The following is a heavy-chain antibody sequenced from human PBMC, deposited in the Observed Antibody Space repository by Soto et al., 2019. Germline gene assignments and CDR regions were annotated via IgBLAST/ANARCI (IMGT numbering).Heavy chain of an antibody. CDR2: IYHSGGT. D-gene: IGHD5-12*01. CDR3: ARDRGGYGVFDY. Sequence: SETLSLTCSVSAGSISSGGYYWNWIRQPPGKGLEWIGYIYHSGGTYSSPSLRSRVTISVDTSKNQFSLKLTSVTAADTAVYYCARDRGGYGVFDYWGQGTLVTVSS. J-gene: IGHJ4*02. CDR1: AGSISSGGYY. V-gene: IGHV4-31*03.